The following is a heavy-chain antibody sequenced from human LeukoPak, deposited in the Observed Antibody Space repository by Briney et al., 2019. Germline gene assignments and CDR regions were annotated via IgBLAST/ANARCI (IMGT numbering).Heavy chain of an antibody. CDR1: GFTFTSSA. CDR3: AAMRRVLRYFDWLLYGATQPNDAFDI. Sequence: SVKVSCKASGFTFTSSAMQWVRQARGQRLEWKGWIVVGSGNTDYAQKFQERVTITRDMSTSTAYMELSSLRSEDTAVYYCAAMRRVLRYFDWLLYGATQPNDAFDIWGQGTMVTVSS. CDR2: IVVGSGNT. V-gene: IGHV1-58*02. J-gene: IGHJ3*02. D-gene: IGHD3-9*01.